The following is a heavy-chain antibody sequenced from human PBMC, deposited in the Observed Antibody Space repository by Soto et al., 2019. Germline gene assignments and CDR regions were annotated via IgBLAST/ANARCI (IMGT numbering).Heavy chain of an antibody. CDR3: ARVYSGSYSDS. J-gene: IGHJ4*02. V-gene: IGHV4-4*02. D-gene: IGHD1-26*01. CDR1: GASIRSNNW. CDR2: IFQSGST. Sequence: SETLSLTCAVSGASIRSNNWWSWVRQPPGKGLEWIGEIFQSGSTNYNPSLKTRLTISVDKSKNQFSLKLSSVTAADTAAYYCARVYSGSYSDSWGRGTLVTVSS.